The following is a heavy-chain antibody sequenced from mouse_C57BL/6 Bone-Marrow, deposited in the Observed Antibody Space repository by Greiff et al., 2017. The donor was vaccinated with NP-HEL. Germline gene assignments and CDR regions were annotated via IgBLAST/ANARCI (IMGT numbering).Heavy chain of an antibody. J-gene: IGHJ4*01. V-gene: IGHV5-6*01. CDR1: GFTFSSYG. CDR3: ARHLGLLAMDY. Sequence: EVMLVESGGDLVKPGGSLKLSCAASGFTFSSYGMSWVRQTPDKRLEWVATISSGGSYTYYPDSVKGRFTISRDNAKNTLYLQMSSLKSEDTARYYCARHLGLLAMDYWGQGTSVTVSS. D-gene: IGHD2-10*01. CDR2: ISSGGSYT.